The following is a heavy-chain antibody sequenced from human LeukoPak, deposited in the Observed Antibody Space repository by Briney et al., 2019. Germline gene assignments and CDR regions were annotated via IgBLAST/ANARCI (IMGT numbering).Heavy chain of an antibody. V-gene: IGHV1-2*02. CDR2: IHPNSGGT. D-gene: IGHD5-24*01. Sequence: ASVKVSCKASGYTFTGYYLHWVRQAPGQVLEWMGWIHPNSGGTNYAQKFQGRVTMTRDTSISTAYLDLSRLRSDDTAVYYCARVVVRDANNYKDYWGQGTLVTVSS. CDR3: ARVVVRDANNYKDY. J-gene: IGHJ4*02. CDR1: GYTFTGYY.